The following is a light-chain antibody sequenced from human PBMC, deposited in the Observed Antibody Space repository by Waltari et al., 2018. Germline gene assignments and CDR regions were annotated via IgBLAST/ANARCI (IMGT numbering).Light chain of an antibody. CDR3: CSCSYTPTTTVI. CDR2: EVT. V-gene: IGLV2-14*01. CDR1: NSDVGAYDY. J-gene: IGLJ2*01. Sequence: QSALTQPASVSGSPGQSITISCTGTNSDVGAYDYVSWYQHHPGKAPTLIIYEVTNRPSGVSNRFSGSKSDNTASLTISGLQAEDEAEYYCCSCSYTPTTTVIFGGGTKLTVL.